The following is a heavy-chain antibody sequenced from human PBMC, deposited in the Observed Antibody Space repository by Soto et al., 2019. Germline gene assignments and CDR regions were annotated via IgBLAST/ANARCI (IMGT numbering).Heavy chain of an antibody. CDR2: IYSGGST. Sequence: GGSLRLSCAASGFTVSSNYMSWVRQAPGKGLEWVSVIYSGGSTYYADSVKGRFTTSRDNSKNTLYLQMNSLRAEDTAVYYCARESIAAAGTLVYWGQGTLVTVSS. CDR1: GFTVSSNY. V-gene: IGHV3-66*01. J-gene: IGHJ4*02. CDR3: ARESIAAAGTLVY. D-gene: IGHD6-13*01.